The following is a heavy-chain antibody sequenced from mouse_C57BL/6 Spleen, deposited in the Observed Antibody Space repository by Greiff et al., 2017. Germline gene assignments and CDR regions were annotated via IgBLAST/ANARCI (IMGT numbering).Heavy chain of an antibody. CDR1: GFNIKDDY. CDR2: IDPENGDT. D-gene: IGHD1-2*01. J-gene: IGHJ2*01. V-gene: IGHV14-4*01. Sequence: EVQLVESGAELVRPGASVKLSCTASGFNIKDDYMHWVKQRPEQGLEWIGWIDPENGDTEYASKFQGKATITADTSSNTAYLQLSSLTSEDTAVYYCSTRYNGHWGQGTTLTVSS. CDR3: STRYNGH.